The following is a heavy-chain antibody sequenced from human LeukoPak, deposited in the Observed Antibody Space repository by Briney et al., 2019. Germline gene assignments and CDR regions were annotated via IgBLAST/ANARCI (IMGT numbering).Heavy chain of an antibody. CDR1: GFTFSSYG. J-gene: IGHJ4*02. D-gene: IGHD5-18*01. Sequence: GRSLRLSCGASGFTFSSYGMHWVRQAPGKGREWVAVIWYDGSNKYYADSVKGRFTISRDNSKNTLYLQMNSLRAEDTAVYYCAKDRSYGYYFDYWGQGTLVTVSS. V-gene: IGHV3-33*06. CDR2: IWYDGSNK. CDR3: AKDRSYGYYFDY.